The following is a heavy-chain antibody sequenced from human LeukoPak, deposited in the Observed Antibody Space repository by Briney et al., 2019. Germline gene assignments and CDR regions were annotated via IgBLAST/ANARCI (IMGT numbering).Heavy chain of an antibody. CDR1: GFTFSSYA. D-gene: IGHD6-19*01. V-gene: IGHV3-30-3*01. CDR3: ARDSPPQWLVDYYYYGMDV. J-gene: IGHJ6*02. Sequence: GGSLRLSCAASGFTFSSYAMHWVRQAPGKGLEWVAVISYDGSNKYYADSVKGRFTISRDNSKNTLYLQMNSLRAEDTAVCYCARDSPPQWLVDYYYYGMDVWGQGTTVTVSS. CDR2: ISYDGSNK.